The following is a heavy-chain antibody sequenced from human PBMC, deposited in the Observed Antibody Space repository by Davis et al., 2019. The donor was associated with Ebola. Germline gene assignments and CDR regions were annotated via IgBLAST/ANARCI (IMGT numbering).Heavy chain of an antibody. CDR1: GFTFSDYY. Sequence: PGGSLRLSCAASGFTFSDYYMSWIRQAPGKGLEWVSYISSSGSTIYYADSVKGRFTISRDNAKNSLYLQMNSLRAEDTAVYYCARGTFKVVAATPVNPWGQGTLVTVSS. D-gene: IGHD2-15*01. J-gene: IGHJ5*02. V-gene: IGHV3-11*01. CDR2: ISSSGSTI. CDR3: ARGTFKVVAATPVNP.